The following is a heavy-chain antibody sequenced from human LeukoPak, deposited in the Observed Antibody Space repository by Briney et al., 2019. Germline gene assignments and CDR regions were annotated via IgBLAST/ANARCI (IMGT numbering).Heavy chain of an antibody. V-gene: IGHV1-46*01. J-gene: IGHJ4*02. CDR3: ASGLRRDGYNHFDY. D-gene: IGHD5-24*01. CDR1: GYTFTSYY. CDR2: INPSGGST. Sequence: ASXKVSCKASGYTFTSYYMHWVRQAPGQGLEWMGMINPSGGSTSYAQEFQGRVTMTRETSTSTVYMELSSLRSEDTAVYYCASGLRRDGYNHFDYWGQETLVTVSS.